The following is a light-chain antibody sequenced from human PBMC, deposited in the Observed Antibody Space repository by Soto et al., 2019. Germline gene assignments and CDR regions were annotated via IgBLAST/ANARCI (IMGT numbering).Light chain of an antibody. CDR1: SSNIGAGYD. CDR2: TNS. J-gene: IGLJ2*01. Sequence: QSVLTQPPSVSGAPGQRVTISCTGSSSNIGAGYDVHWYQQLPGTAPKLLIYTNSHRPSGVPDRFSGSKAGTSASLAITGLQAEDEADHYCQSYDTSLSGHVVFGGGTKLTVL. V-gene: IGLV1-40*01. CDR3: QSYDTSLSGHVV.